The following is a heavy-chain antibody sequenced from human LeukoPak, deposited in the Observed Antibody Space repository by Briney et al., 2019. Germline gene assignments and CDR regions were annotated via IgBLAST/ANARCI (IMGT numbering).Heavy chain of an antibody. CDR1: GFSFSSYW. D-gene: IGHD3-22*01. Sequence: GGSLRLSCAASGFSFSSYWMSWVRQAPGKGLEWVVNIKQDGSEKYYVDSGKGRITISRDNAKNSLYLQMNSLRAEDTAVYYCARDLYRIVVVPHYFDYWGQGTLVTVSS. J-gene: IGHJ4*02. CDR2: IKQDGSEK. CDR3: ARDLYRIVVVPHYFDY. V-gene: IGHV3-7*01.